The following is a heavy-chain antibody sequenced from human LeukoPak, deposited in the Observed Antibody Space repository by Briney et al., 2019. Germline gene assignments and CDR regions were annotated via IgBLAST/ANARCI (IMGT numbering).Heavy chain of an antibody. D-gene: IGHD3-22*01. CDR2: ISAYNGNT. Sequence: ASVKVSCKASGYTFTSYGISWVRQAPGQGLEWMGWISAYNGNTNYAQKLQGRVTMTTDTSTSTAYMELRSLRSDDTAVYYCARAPPEYYYDSSGYMTDLVAFDIWGQGTMVTVSS. J-gene: IGHJ3*02. CDR1: GYTFTSYG. V-gene: IGHV1-18*01. CDR3: ARAPPEYYYDSSGYMTDLVAFDI.